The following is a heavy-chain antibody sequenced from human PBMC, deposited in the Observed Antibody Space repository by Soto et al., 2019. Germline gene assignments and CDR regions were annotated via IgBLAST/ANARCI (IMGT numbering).Heavy chain of an antibody. CDR1: GFTFSDYY. Sequence: LRLSCAASGFTFSDYYMSWIRQAPGKGLEWVSYISSSSSYTNYADSVKGRFTISRDNAKNSLYLQMNSLRAEDTAVYYCARLWTIVVVPAAVGGWFDPWGQGTLVTVSS. CDR2: ISSSSSYT. V-gene: IGHV3-11*06. J-gene: IGHJ5*02. D-gene: IGHD2-2*01. CDR3: ARLWTIVVVPAAVGGWFDP.